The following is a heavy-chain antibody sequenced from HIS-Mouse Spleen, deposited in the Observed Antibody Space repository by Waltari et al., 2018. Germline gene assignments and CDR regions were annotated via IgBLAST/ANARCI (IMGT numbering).Heavy chain of an antibody. J-gene: IGHJ4*02. CDR2: ISWDGGST. D-gene: IGHD3-10*01. CDR1: GFTLDDYA. V-gene: IGHV3-43D*03. CDR3: AKDRDGSGSYSDY. Sequence: EVQLVESGGVVVQPGGSLSLSCAASGFTLDDYALHWVRPAPGKGLEWVSLISWDGGSTYYADSVKGRFTISRDNSKNSLYLQMNSLRAEDTALYYCAKDRDGSGSYSDYWGQGTLVTVSS.